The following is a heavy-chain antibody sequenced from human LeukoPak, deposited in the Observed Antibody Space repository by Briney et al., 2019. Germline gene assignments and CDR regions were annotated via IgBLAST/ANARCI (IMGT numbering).Heavy chain of an antibody. Sequence: ASVKVSCKASGYTFTSYDINWVRQATGQGLEGRGGMNPNSGNTGYAQKFQGRVTMTRNTSISTAFMELSSLRSEDTAVYYCASGFDGSGSYYNYWGQGTLVTVSS. D-gene: IGHD3-10*01. CDR1: GYTFTSYD. V-gene: IGHV1-8*01. CDR2: MNPNSGNT. CDR3: ASGFDGSGSYYNY. J-gene: IGHJ4*02.